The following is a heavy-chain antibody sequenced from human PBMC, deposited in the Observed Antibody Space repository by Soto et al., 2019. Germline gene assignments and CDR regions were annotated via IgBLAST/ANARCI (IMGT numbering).Heavy chain of an antibody. V-gene: IGHV3-48*02. D-gene: IGHD1-26*01. CDR3: ARERRRELLAPIDY. CDR2: ISSSSGTI. Sequence: EVQLVESGGGLVQPGGSLRLSCAASGFTFSSYSMNWVRQAPGKGLEWVSYISSSSGTIYYADSVKGRFTISRDNAKNSLYLQMNSLRDEDTAVYYCARERRRELLAPIDYWGQGTLVTVSS. J-gene: IGHJ4*02. CDR1: GFTFSSYS.